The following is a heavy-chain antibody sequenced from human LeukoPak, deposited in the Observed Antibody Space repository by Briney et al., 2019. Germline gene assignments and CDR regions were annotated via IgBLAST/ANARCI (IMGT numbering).Heavy chain of an antibody. Sequence: ASVKVSCKASGYTFIGYYMHWVRQAPGQGLEWMGWINPNSGGTNYAQKFQGRVTMTRDTSISTAYMELSRLRSDDTAVYYCATNYDGSGTKGCGDYWGQGTLVTVSS. V-gene: IGHV1-2*02. CDR1: GYTFIGYY. CDR3: ATNYDGSGTKGCGDY. D-gene: IGHD3-22*01. J-gene: IGHJ4*02. CDR2: INPNSGGT.